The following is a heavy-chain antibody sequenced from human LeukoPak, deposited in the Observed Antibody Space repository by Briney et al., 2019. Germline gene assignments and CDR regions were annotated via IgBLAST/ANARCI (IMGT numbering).Heavy chain of an antibody. CDR2: INHSGST. Sequence: PSETLSLTCAVYGGSFSGYYWSWIRQPPGKGLEWIGEINHSGSTNYNPSLKSRVTISVDTSKNQFSLKLSSVTAADTAVYYCARRRISRNWFDPWGQGTLVTASS. CDR3: ARRRISRNWFDP. V-gene: IGHV4-34*01. J-gene: IGHJ5*02. CDR1: GGSFSGYY.